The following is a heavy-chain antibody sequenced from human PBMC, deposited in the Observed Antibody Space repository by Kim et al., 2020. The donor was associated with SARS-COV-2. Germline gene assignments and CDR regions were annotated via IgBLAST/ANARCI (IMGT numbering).Heavy chain of an antibody. CDR1: GFIFSTYA. Sequence: GGSLRLSCAASGFIFSTYAMHWVRQAPGKGPEYVSAISSNGADTYYADSVRGRFTISRDNSKNTLFLQMGSLGAEEMAVYYCAREGRHCSGTACYLFDYWGQGNLVTVSS. D-gene: IGHD2-2*01. CDR2: ISSNGADT. J-gene: IGHJ4*02. V-gene: IGHV3-64*02. CDR3: AREGRHCSGTACYLFDY.